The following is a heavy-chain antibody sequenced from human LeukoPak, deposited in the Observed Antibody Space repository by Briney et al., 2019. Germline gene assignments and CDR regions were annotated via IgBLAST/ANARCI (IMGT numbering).Heavy chain of an antibody. CDR2: ISYDGSNK. J-gene: IGHJ4*02. CDR3: AKSSYYGSSGYYREYYFDF. D-gene: IGHD3-22*01. CDR1: GFTFSSYG. Sequence: GGSLRLSCAASGFTFSSYGMHWVRQAPGKGLEWVAVISYDGSNKYYADSVKGRFTISRDNSKNTLYLQMNSLRDEDTAVYYCAKSSYYGSSGYYREYYFDFWGQGTLVTVSS. V-gene: IGHV3-30*18.